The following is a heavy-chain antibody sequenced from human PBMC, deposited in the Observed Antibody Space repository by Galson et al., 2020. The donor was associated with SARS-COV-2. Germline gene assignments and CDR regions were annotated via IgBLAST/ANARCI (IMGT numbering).Heavy chain of an antibody. V-gene: IGHV2-70*11. CDR2: IDWDGDK. Sequence: ESGPTLVKPTQTLTLTCTFSGFPLTTSGMCVNWIRQPPGKALEWLARIDWDGDKYYSTSLKTRLTISKDTSKNQVVLTMTDMDPVDTATYYCARIDSSGCRGNYWGQGTPVTVSS. CDR1: GFPLTTSGMC. D-gene: IGHD6-19*01. CDR3: ARIDSSGCRGNY. J-gene: IGHJ4*02.